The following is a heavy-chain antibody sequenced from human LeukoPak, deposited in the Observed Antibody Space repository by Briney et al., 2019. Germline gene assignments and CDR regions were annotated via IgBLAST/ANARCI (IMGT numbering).Heavy chain of an antibody. Sequence: GGSLRLSSAASGFTFDGYAMHWVRQGPGKGLEWISGLSWSSNTIGYADSVKGRFTISRDNAKDSLYLQMDSLSAEDTALYYCVKGDTSSWFPNFDSWGQGTLVTVSS. D-gene: IGHD2-2*01. V-gene: IGHV3-9*01. CDR2: LSWSSNTI. J-gene: IGHJ4*02. CDR3: VKGDTSSWFPNFDS. CDR1: GFTFDGYA.